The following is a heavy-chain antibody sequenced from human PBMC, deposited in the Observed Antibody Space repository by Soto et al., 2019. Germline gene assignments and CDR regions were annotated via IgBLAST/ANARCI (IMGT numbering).Heavy chain of an antibody. V-gene: IGHV3-33*01. CDR3: ARDSLFGVVNHFDY. D-gene: IGHD3-3*01. CDR2: IWYDGSNK. CDR1: GFTFSSYG. Sequence: QVQLVESGGGVVQPGRSLRLSCAASGFTFSSYGMHWVRQAPGKGLEWVAVIWYDGSNKYYADSVKGRFTISRDNSKNPLYLQMNSLRAEDTAVYYCARDSLFGVVNHFDYWGQGTLVTVSS. J-gene: IGHJ4*02.